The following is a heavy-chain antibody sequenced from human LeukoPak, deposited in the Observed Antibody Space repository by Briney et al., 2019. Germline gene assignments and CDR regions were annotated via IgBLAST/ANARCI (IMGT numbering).Heavy chain of an antibody. D-gene: IGHD3-10*01. J-gene: IGHJ6*02. CDR2: ISYDGSNK. CDR3: AREAYGSGSESPVYYYYGMEV. Sequence: GGSLRLSCAASGFTFSSYAMHWVRQAPGKGLEWVAVISYDGSNKYYADSVKGRFTISRDNSKNTLYLQMNSLRAEDTAVYYCAREAYGSGSESPVYYYYGMEVWGQGTTVTVSS. CDR1: GFTFSSYA. V-gene: IGHV3-30-3*01.